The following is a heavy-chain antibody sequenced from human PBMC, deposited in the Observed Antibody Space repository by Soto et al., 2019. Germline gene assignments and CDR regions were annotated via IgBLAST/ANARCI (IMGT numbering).Heavy chain of an antibody. D-gene: IGHD3-10*01. CDR1: GFTFSDYY. J-gene: IGHJ6*03. CDR2: ISSSGSTI. CDR3: ARDSHGSGRDHFYYYYYYMDV. V-gene: IGHV3-11*01. Sequence: GGSLRLSCAASGFTFSDYYMSWIRQAPGKGLEWVSYISSSGSTIYYADSVKGRFTISRDNAKNSLYLQMNSLRAEDTAVYYCARDSHGSGRDHFYYYYYYMDVWGKGTTVTVSS.